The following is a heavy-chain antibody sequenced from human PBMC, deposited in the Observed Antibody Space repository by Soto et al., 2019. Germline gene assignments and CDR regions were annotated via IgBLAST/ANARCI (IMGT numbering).Heavy chain of an antibody. CDR1: GFTFSNYA. Sequence: EMQLLESGGGLVQPGGSLRLFCAASGFTFSNYAMTWVRQAPGEGLEWVSTITPSAVTYYGDTVKGRFTISRDNSRSTLFLQMNSLRAEDTATYFCARTDKFNSQSSGWANRFDCWGQGTLVTVSS. CDR2: ITPSAVT. CDR3: ARTDKFNSQSSGWANRFDC. J-gene: IGHJ4*02. D-gene: IGHD6-19*01. V-gene: IGHV3-23*01.